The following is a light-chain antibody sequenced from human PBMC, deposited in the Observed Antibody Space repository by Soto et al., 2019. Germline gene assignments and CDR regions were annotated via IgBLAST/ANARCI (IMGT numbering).Light chain of an antibody. CDR3: CSFAGRNNNLV. CDR2: EVT. V-gene: IGLV2-8*01. Sequence: QSALTQPPSASGSPGQSVTISCTGTSNDVGGYDYVSWYQQHPGKAPKLIIYEVTTRPSGVPDRFSGSKSGNTASLTVSGLQAEDEADYYCCSFAGRNNNLVFGSGTTLTVL. CDR1: SNDVGGYDY. J-gene: IGLJ1*01.